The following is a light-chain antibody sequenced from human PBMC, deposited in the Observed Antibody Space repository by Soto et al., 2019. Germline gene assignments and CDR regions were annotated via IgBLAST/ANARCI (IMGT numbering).Light chain of an antibody. CDR3: QQRTNWRIT. CDR2: GAS. Sequence: EIVMTQFPVTLSVSPGERATLSCRASQSLYSDLAWYQQKPGQAPRLLIYGASARATGISARFSGSGSETEFTLTISSLQSEDFAVYFCQQRTNWRITFGQGTRLEIK. V-gene: IGKV3-15*01. J-gene: IGKJ5*01. CDR1: QSLYSD.